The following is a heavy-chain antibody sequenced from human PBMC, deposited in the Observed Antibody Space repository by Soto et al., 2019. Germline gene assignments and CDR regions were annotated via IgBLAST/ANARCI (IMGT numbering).Heavy chain of an antibody. CDR3: ARDGGSGTSYCYYGIDV. CDR2: INPHSAGT. Sequence: ASVKVSCKASGYTFTGYSMHCVRQAPGQGLEWMGWINPHSAGTNYAQKFQGRVTMTRDTSISTAYMELSRLRSDDTAVYYCARDGGSGTSYCYYGIDVWGQGTTVTVSS. V-gene: IGHV1-2*02. J-gene: IGHJ6*02. CDR1: GYTFTGYS. D-gene: IGHD3-16*01.